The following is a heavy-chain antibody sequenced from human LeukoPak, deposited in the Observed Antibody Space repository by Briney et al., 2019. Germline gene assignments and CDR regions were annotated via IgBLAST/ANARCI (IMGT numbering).Heavy chain of an antibody. CDR1: GFTFSDHY. CDR3: VRGHDSFDY. J-gene: IGHJ4*02. Sequence: GSLRLSCVVSGFTFSDHYMDWVRQAAGKGLEWVGRSRNKDHMYSTEYAASVEGRFTISRDLSKNSLYLQMNSLKVEDTAIYYCVRGHDSFDYWGQGTLVTVSS. CDR2: SRNKDHMYST. V-gene: IGHV3-72*01.